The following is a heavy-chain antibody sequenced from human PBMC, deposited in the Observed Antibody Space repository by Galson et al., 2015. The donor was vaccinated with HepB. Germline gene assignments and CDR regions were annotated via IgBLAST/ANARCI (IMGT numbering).Heavy chain of an antibody. D-gene: IGHD4-17*01. CDR3: ARNGDVNWFDP. CDR2: INAGNANT. V-gene: IGHV1-3*01. CDR1: GNTFMNYA. J-gene: IGHJ5*02. Sequence: SVKVSCKASGNTFMNYAMHWVRQAPGQRLEWMGWINAGNANTKYSQKFQGRVTITRDTSASTAYMELSSLKSEDTAVYYCARNGDVNWFDPWGQGTLVTVSS.